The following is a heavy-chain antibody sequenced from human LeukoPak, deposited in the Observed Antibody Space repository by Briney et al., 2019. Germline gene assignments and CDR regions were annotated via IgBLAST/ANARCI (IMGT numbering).Heavy chain of an antibody. J-gene: IGHJ3*02. V-gene: IGHV3-11*04. Sequence: GGSLRLSCAASGFTFSDYYMNWIRQAPGKGLEWVSYISSSGSTIYYADSVKGRFTISRDNAKNSLYLQVNSLRAEDTAVYFCARDDPSAATTFDIWGQGTMVTVSS. CDR1: GFTFSDYY. D-gene: IGHD2-15*01. CDR2: ISSSGSTI. CDR3: ARDDPSAATTFDI.